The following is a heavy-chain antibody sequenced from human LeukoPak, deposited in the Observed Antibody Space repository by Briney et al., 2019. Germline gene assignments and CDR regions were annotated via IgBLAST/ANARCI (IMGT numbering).Heavy chain of an antibody. CDR3: AREEGGYGSGSYYDV. J-gene: IGHJ1*01. D-gene: IGHD3-10*01. CDR2: INPSNGGA. CDR1: GYTFTGYY. Sequence: ASVKVSCKASGYTFTGYYIHWVRQAPGQGLEWMGRINPSNGGADFAQEFQGRVTMTRDTSISTAYMELSGLTSDDTAVFYCAREEGGYGSGSYYDVWGQGTLVTVSS. V-gene: IGHV1-2*06.